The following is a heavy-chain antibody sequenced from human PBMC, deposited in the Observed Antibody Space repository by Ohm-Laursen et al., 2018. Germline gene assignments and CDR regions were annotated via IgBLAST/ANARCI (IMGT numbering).Heavy chain of an antibody. D-gene: IGHD4-23*01. CDR1: GFTFSNYW. J-gene: IGHJ4*02. CDR3: AKDISYGGNHFDY. V-gene: IGHV3-7*03. Sequence: SLRLSCAASGFTFSNYWMSWVRQTPGKGLEWVANIKQDGGEKNFADSVKGRFTISRDNAKNSLYLQMNSLRTEDTALYYCAKDISYGGNHFDYWGQGTQVTVSS. CDR2: IKQDGGEK.